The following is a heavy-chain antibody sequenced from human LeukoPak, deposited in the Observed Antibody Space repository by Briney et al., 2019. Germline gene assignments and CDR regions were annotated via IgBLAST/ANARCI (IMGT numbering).Heavy chain of an antibody. CDR1: RFTFDDYA. Sequence: KPGGSLRLSCAASRFTFDDYAMHWVRQAPGKGLEWVSGISWNSGTIDYADSVKGRFTISRDNAKNSLDLQMNSLRAEDTAVYYCAKEEGYYYDSGGYYVEYFQHWGQGTLVTVSS. D-gene: IGHD3-22*01. CDR3: AKEEGYYYDSGGYYVEYFQH. J-gene: IGHJ1*01. V-gene: IGHV3-9*01. CDR2: ISWNSGTI.